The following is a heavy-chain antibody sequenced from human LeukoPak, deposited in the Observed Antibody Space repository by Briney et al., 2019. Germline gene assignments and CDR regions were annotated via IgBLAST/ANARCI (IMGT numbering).Heavy chain of an antibody. J-gene: IGHJ5*02. CDR3: SGYNWFDP. Sequence: PGGSLRLSCAASGFTFSSYGMHWLRPPPGKGLEWVAVISHDGGNKYYADSVKGRFTISRDNSKNTLYLQMNSLRAEDTAVYYCSGYNWFDPWGQGTLVTVSS. CDR2: ISHDGGNK. V-gene: IGHV3-30*03. D-gene: IGHD3-22*01. CDR1: GFTFSSYG.